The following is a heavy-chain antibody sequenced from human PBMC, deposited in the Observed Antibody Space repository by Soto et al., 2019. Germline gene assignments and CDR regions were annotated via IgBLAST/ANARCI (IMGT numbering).Heavy chain of an antibody. CDR2: IIPIFGTA. J-gene: IGHJ6*02. CDR3: ARLPPTTVTTYYYYYGMDV. Sequence: QVQLVQSGAEVKKPGSSVKVSCKASGGTFSSYAISWVRQAPGQGLEWMGGIIPIFGTANYAQKFQGRVTITADESTSTAYMELSSLRSEDTAVYYCARLPPTTVTTYYYYYGMDVWGQGTTVTVSS. CDR1: GGTFSSYA. D-gene: IGHD4-17*01. V-gene: IGHV1-69*12.